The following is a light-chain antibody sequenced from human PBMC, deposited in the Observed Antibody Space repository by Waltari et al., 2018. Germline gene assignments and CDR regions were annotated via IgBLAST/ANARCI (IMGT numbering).Light chain of an antibody. CDR1: QSLVYDSNNRNY. V-gene: IGKV4-1*01. CDR2: WAY. Sequence: IVVTQSPDSLAVSLGERVTINCRSNQSLVYDSNNRNYLAWYQQKPGQPPRPLIYWAYMRQSGVPDRFTGSGSGTDFTLTISSLQAEDVAVYYCQQYFSTPWTFGHETAVEIK. J-gene: IGKJ1*01. CDR3: QQYFSTPWT.